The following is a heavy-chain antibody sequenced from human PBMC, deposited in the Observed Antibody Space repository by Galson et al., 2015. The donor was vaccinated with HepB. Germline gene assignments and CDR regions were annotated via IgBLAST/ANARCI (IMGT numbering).Heavy chain of an antibody. CDR2: IRSKAYGGTT. V-gene: IGHV3-49*03. CDR1: GFNFGDYA. J-gene: IGHJ6*02. D-gene: IGHD1-26*01. Sequence: SLRLSCAASGFNFGDYAMSWFRQAPGKGLEWVGLIRSKAYGGTTECAASVKGRFTISRDDSKSIAYLQMNSLKTEDTAVYYCTRDLEEWELLSEVWYYYGMDVWGQGTTVTVSS. CDR3: TRDLEEWELLSEVWYYYGMDV.